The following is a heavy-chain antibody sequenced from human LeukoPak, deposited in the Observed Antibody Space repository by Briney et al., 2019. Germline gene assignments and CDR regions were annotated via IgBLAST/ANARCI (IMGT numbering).Heavy chain of an antibody. D-gene: IGHD1-20*01. CDR3: AGGLGQYNWNDGY. Sequence: PGGSLRLSCAASGFTFSSYWMSWVRQAQGKGLEWVSLIYSGGNTYHADSVKGRFTISRDNSKNTLYLQMNSLRAEDTALYYCAGGLGQYNWNDGYWGQGTLVTVSS. V-gene: IGHV3-53*01. CDR1: GFTFSSYW. J-gene: IGHJ4*02. CDR2: IYSGGNT.